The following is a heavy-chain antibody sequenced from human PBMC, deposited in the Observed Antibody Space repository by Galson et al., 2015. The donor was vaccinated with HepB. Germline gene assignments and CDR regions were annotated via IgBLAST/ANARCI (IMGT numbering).Heavy chain of an antibody. D-gene: IGHD3-22*01. V-gene: IGHV1-18*01. CDR2: ISAYNGNT. Sequence: SVKVSCKASGYTFTSYGISWVRQAPGQGLEWMGWISAYNGNTNYAQKLQGRVTMTTDTSTSTAYMELRSLRSDDTAVYYCARRAYYYDSSGYYQLDIWGQGTMVTVSS. CDR1: GYTFTSYG. CDR3: ARRAYYYDSSGYYQLDI. J-gene: IGHJ3*02.